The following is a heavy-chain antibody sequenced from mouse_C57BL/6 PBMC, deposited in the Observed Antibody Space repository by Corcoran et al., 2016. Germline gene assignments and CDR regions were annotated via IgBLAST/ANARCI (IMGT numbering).Heavy chain of an antibody. CDR2: INTYSGVP. Sequence: QIQLVQSGTELKKTGETVKITCKASGYTFTTSGMSWVKQAPGTGLKWMGWINTYSGVPTYADDFKGRFAFSLETSASTAYLQINNLKNEDTATYFCARAAQATSYAMDYWGQGTSVTVSS. CDR3: ARAAQATSYAMDY. V-gene: IGHV9-3*01. J-gene: IGHJ4*01. CDR1: GYTFTTSG. D-gene: IGHD3-2*02.